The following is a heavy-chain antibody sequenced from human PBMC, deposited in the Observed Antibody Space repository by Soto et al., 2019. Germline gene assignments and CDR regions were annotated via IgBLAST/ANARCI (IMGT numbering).Heavy chain of an antibody. CDR2: ISDSGANT. V-gene: IGHV3-23*01. CDR1: GFTFSTYA. Sequence: PGGSLRLSCGASGFTFSTYAMSWVRQAPGKGLEWISVISDSGANTYYADSVKGRFTISRDNSKHTLYLQLNSLRADDTAIYYCAKLVSGTYSGSYFDYWGQGTLVTVSS. J-gene: IGHJ4*02. CDR3: AKLVSGTYSGSYFDY. D-gene: IGHD1-26*01.